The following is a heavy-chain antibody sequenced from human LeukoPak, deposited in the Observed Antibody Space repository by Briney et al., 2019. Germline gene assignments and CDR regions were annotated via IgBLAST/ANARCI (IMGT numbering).Heavy chain of an antibody. CDR2: ISAYNGNT. CDR3: ARVTPSGSYSEFFDY. Sequence: ASVKVSCKASGYTFTSYDINWVRQATGQGLEWMGWISAYNGNTNYAQKLQGRVTMTTDTSTSTAYMELRSLRSDDTAVYYCARVTPSGSYSEFFDYWGQGTLVTVSS. J-gene: IGHJ4*02. D-gene: IGHD1-26*01. CDR1: GYTFTSYD. V-gene: IGHV1-18*01.